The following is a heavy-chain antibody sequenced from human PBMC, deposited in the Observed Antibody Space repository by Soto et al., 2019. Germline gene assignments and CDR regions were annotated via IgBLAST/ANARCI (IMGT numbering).Heavy chain of an antibody. CDR2: IIYSGDI. CDR3: VRHAQWIIRAY. D-gene: IGHD5-12*01. Sequence: SETLSLTCNVSGASISSYNYWGWFRQPPGKGLVWIGSIIYSGDIMYNPYLQSRITLFVDTSKKQFSLKLSSVTAADTAVYYCVRHAQWIIRAYWGQGSLVT. CDR1: GASISSYNY. J-gene: IGHJ4*02. V-gene: IGHV4-39*01.